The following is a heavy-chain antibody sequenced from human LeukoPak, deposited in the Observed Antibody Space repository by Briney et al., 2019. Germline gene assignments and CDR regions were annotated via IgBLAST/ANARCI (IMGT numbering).Heavy chain of an antibody. CDR1: GGSFSGYY. V-gene: IGHV4-34*01. Sequence: SETLSLTCAVYGGSFSGYYWSWIRQPPGKGLEWIGEINHSGSTNYNPSLKSRVTISVDTSKNQFSLKLSSVTAADTAVYYCASLTRYGPGTDYPTNNWFDPWGQGTLVTVSS. CDR2: INHSGST. CDR3: ASLTRYGPGTDYPTNNWFDP. D-gene: IGHD3-10*01. J-gene: IGHJ5*02.